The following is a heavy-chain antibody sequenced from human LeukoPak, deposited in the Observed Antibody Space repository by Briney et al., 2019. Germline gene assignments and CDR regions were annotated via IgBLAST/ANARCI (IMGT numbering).Heavy chain of an antibody. Sequence: SETLSLTCAVYGGSFSDYYWSWIRQPPGKGLEWIGEINQSGSTNYNPSLKSRVTISVDTSKNQFSLKLSSVTAADTAVYYCARAIAVVGPHLYYYMDVWGKGTTVTVSS. V-gene: IGHV4-34*01. CDR3: ARAIAVVGPHLYYYMDV. D-gene: IGHD6-19*01. CDR1: GGSFSDYY. J-gene: IGHJ6*03. CDR2: INQSGST.